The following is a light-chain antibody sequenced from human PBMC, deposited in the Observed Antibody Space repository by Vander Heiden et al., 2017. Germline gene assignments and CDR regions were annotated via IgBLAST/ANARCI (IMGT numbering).Light chain of an antibody. J-gene: IGKJ5*01. CDR3: QQSYSTPLT. Sequence: DIQMTQSPSSLSASVGDRVTITCRASQSISSYLNWYQQKPGKAPKLLIYAASSLQSGAPSRFSVSGSGTDFTLTISSLQPEDFATYYCQQSYSTPLTCGQGTRLEIK. CDR1: QSISSY. V-gene: IGKV1-39*01. CDR2: AAS.